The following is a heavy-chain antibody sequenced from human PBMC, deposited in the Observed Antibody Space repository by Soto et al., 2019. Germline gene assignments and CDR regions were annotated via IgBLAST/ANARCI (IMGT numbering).Heavy chain of an antibody. V-gene: IGHV3-72*01. Sequence: EVQLVESGGGLVQPGGSLRLSCAASGFTFRDHYMDWVRQAPGKGLEWVARSRNKANSYTTEYAASVKGRFTISRDESKTSLYLQMNSLKTEDTAVYYCVRTRGGEGDFDYWGQGTLVTVSP. J-gene: IGHJ4*02. D-gene: IGHD3-16*01. CDR3: VRTRGGEGDFDY. CDR2: SRNKANSYTT. CDR1: GFTFRDHY.